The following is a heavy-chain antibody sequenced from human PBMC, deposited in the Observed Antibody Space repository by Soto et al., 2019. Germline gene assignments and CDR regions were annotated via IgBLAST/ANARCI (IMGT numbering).Heavy chain of an antibody. CDR2: IYYSGST. Sequence: SETLSLTCTVSGGPVSGGSYYWSWIRQPPGKGLEWIGYIYYSGSTNYNPSLKSRVTISVDTFKNQFSLKLSSVTAADTAVYYCARDARDYYYYYGMDVWGQGTTVTVSS. CDR1: GGPVSGGSYY. V-gene: IGHV4-61*01. J-gene: IGHJ6*02. CDR3: ARDARDYYYYYGMDV.